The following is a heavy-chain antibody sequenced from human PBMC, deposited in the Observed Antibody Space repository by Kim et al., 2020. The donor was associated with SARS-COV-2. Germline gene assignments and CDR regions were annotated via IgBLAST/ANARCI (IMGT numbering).Heavy chain of an antibody. CDR1: GFTFSSYA. V-gene: IGHV3-30*04. D-gene: IGHD2-21*02. CDR2: ISYDGSNK. CDR3: ALTYCGGDCYSHYYGMDV. J-gene: IGHJ6*02. Sequence: GGSLRLSCAASGFTFSSYAMHWVRQAPGKGLEWVAVISYDGSNKYYADSVKGRFTISRDNSKNTLYLQMNSLRAEDTAVYYCALTYCGGDCYSHYYGMDVWGQGTTVTVSS.